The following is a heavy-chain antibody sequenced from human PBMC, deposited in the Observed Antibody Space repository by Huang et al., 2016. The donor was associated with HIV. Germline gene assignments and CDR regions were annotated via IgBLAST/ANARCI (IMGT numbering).Heavy chain of an antibody. J-gene: IGHJ4*02. CDR2: IYWDDDK. D-gene: IGHD1-26*01. CDR3: AHSMVGASSFDY. V-gene: IGHV2-5*02. Sequence: QITLKESGPTLVKPTQTLTLTCTFSGFSLSTHGVGVGWIRQPPGKAREWLALIYWDDDKRYSPSLRRRLTITNDTSKNQVVLTMTNLDPVDTATYYCAHSMVGASSFDYWGQGTLVTVSS. CDR1: GFSLSTHGVG.